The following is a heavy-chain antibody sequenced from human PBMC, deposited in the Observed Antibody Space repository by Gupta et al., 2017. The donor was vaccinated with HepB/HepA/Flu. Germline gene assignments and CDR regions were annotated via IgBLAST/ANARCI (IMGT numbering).Heavy chain of an antibody. D-gene: IGHD1-1*01. CDR2: ISDNGDST. CDR1: GFTFTSYD. J-gene: IGHJ4*02. Sequence: EVQLVESGGGLVQPGGSLRLSCAASGFTFTSYDMHWVRQAPGKGLEYVSAISDNGDSTYYAKSVRGRFTISRDNPQNTLYLQMGSLRAEDMAVYYCARGNWNLKNFDYWGQGTLVTVSS. V-gene: IGHV3-64*01. CDR3: ARGNWNLKNFDY.